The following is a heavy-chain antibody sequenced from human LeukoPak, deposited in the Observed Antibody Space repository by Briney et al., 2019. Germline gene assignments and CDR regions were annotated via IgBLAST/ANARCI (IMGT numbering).Heavy chain of an antibody. CDR2: IWYDGGYK. CDR3: ARNYYDSSGYQESTFNY. D-gene: IGHD3-22*01. V-gene: IGHV3-33*08. Sequence: SGGSLRLSCAASGFTFSSYTMNWIRQAPGKGLEWVAGIWYDGGYKYYADSVKGRFTISRDNSKNTLFLQMDSLRAEDTAVYYCARNYYDSSGYQESTFNYWGQGTLVTVSS. CDR1: GFTFSSYT. J-gene: IGHJ4*02.